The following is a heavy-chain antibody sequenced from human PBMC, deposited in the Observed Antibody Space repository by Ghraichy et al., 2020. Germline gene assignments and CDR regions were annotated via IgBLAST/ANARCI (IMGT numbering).Heavy chain of an antibody. D-gene: IGHD3-9*01. CDR3: VYFDWLLDLDY. J-gene: IGHJ4*02. Sequence: GGSLRLSCAASGFTFSSYAMSWVRQAPGKGLEWVSAISGSGGSTYYADSVKGRFTISRDNSKNTLYLQMNSLRAEDTAVYYCVYFDWLLDLDYWGQGTLVTVSS. V-gene: IGHV3-23*01. CDR2: ISGSGGST. CDR1: GFTFSSYA.